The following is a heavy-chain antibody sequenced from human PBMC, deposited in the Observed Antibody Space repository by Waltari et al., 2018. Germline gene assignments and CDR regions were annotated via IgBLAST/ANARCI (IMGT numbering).Heavy chain of an antibody. CDR2: ISIDGTTT. V-gene: IGHV3-74*01. J-gene: IGHJ5*02. D-gene: IGHD6-19*01. Sequence: EVQLVESGGALVQPGGSLRLPCVGSGFSFSAHWMHWVRQPPGKGPVWVSHISIDGTTTTYVDSVKGRFTISRDNAKNTLYLQMNSLRVDDTAVYYCTRDVPHSSFDPCGQGTLVTVSS. CDR3: TRDVPHSSFDP. CDR1: GFSFSAHW.